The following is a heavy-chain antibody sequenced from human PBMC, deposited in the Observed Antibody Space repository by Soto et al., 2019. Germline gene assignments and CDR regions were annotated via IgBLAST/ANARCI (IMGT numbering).Heavy chain of an antibody. CDR1: GYRFTSYW. Sequence: GESLKISCQGSGYRFTSYWITWVRQMPGKGLEWMGAIDPSDSYVNFSPSFQGHVNISADKSLNTAYLQWSSLKASDTAVYYCARKAGDTTGFVDYWGQGSLVTVSS. J-gene: IGHJ4*02. D-gene: IGHD3-22*01. V-gene: IGHV5-10-1*01. CDR3: ARKAGDTTGFVDY. CDR2: IDPSDSYV.